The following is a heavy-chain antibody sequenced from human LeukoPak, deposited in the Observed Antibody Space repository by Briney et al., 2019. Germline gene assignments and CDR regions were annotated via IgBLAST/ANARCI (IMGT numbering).Heavy chain of an antibody. V-gene: IGHV3-48*04. CDR1: EFTFSSYN. J-gene: IGHJ4*02. D-gene: IGHD6-19*01. CDR3: ARVLAVIGDY. CDR2: IDTSSSTI. Sequence: PGGSLRLSCAASEFTFSSYNMNWVRQAPGKGLEWVSFIDTSSSTIYYADSVKGRFTISRDNARNSLYLQMNSLRAEDTAVYYCARVLAVIGDYWGQGTLVTVSS.